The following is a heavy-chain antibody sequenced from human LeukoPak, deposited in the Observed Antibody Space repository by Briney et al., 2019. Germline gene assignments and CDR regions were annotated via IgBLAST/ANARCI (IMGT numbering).Heavy chain of an antibody. V-gene: IGHV3-9*01. CDR2: ISWNSGSI. D-gene: IGHD6-19*01. Sequence: GGSLRLSCAASGFTFDDYAMHWVRQAPGKGLEWVSGISWNSGSIGYADSVKGRFTISRDNAKNSLYLQMNRLRAEDTALYYCAKARADSDAFDIWGQGTMVTVSS. CDR3: AKARADSDAFDI. CDR1: GFTFDDYA. J-gene: IGHJ3*02.